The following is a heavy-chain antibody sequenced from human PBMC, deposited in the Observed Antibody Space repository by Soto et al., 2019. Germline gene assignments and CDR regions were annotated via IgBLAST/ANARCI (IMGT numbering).Heavy chain of an antibody. Sequence: GGSLRLSCAASGFTFSSYGMHWVRQAPGKGLEWVAVIWYDGSNKYYADSVKGRFTISRDNSKNTLYLQMNSLRAEDTAVYYCARDFSPEEWYMDVWGKGTTVTVSS. CDR2: IWYDGSNK. CDR1: GFTFSSYG. J-gene: IGHJ6*03. D-gene: IGHD3-3*01. CDR3: ARDFSPEEWYMDV. V-gene: IGHV3-33*01.